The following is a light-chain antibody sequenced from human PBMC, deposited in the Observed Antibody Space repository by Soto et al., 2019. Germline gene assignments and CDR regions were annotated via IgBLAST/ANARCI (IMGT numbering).Light chain of an antibody. CDR3: HQNNNWPRT. Sequence: ELAPAQLSGSTSPPPGAGASLACRASHSVSNNYLAWYQQKPGQAPRLLIYGASTRATGIPARFSGSGSEPEFTLTISSLQSEDFAVYYCHQNNNWPRTFGQGTKVDI. CDR2: GAS. CDR1: HSVSNN. J-gene: IGKJ1*01. V-gene: IGKV3D-15*01.